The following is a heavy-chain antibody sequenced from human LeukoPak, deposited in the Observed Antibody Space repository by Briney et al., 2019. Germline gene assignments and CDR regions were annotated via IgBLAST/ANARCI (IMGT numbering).Heavy chain of an antibody. CDR1: GGSINSSYYY. CDR2: IYYSGST. Sequence: SETLSFTCTVSGGSINSSYYYWGWIRQPPGKGLEWIGSIYYSGSTYYNPSLKSRVTISVDTSKNQFSLKLSSVTAADTAVYYCARESTPAIYGDYSAIFDYWSQGTVATVSS. J-gene: IGHJ4*02. D-gene: IGHD4-17*01. CDR3: ARESTPAIYGDYSAIFDY. V-gene: IGHV4-39*02.